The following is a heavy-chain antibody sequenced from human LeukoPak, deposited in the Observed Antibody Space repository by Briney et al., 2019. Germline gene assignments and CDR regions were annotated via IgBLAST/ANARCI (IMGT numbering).Heavy chain of an antibody. CDR3: ATLHFYAMGV. CDR1: GFTFGSYW. V-gene: IGHV3-7*03. CDR2: INQAGSDR. Sequence: GGSLRLSCAASGFTFGSYWMIWVRQAPGEGLEWVANINQAGSDRRYVDSVKGRFFISKDNTRDSLSLQMTSLSAEDTAMYYCATLHFYAMGVWGQGTTVTVSS. J-gene: IGHJ6*01.